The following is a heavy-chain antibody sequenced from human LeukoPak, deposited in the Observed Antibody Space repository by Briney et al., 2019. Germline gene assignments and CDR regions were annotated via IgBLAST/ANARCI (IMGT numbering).Heavy chain of an antibody. D-gene: IGHD2-2*01. CDR1: PSTLTGSN. Sequence: GASVKVSCKASPSTLTGSNMHLAREAPGQELEWMGWINPNSGGTKYAQKFQGRVTMTRDTSISTAYLVLSRLSSDDTAVYYCARAPRVGDIVVVPAAMPYDYWGQGTLVTVSS. V-gene: IGHV1-2*02. J-gene: IGHJ4*02. CDR2: INPNSGGT. CDR3: ARAPRVGDIVVVPAAMPYDY.